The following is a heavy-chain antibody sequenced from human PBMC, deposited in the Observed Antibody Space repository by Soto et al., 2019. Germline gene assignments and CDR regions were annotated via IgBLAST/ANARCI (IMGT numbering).Heavy chain of an antibody. CDR2: INHSGST. Sequence: QVQLQQWGAGLLKPSETLSLTCAVYGGSFSGYYWSWIRQPPGKGLEWMGEINHSGSTNYNPSLKSRVTISVDTSKNQFSLKLSSVTAADTAVYYCARGQTVTTFLDINGMDVWGQGTTVTVSS. J-gene: IGHJ6*02. V-gene: IGHV4-34*01. CDR1: GGSFSGYY. CDR3: ARGQTVTTFLDINGMDV. D-gene: IGHD4-17*01.